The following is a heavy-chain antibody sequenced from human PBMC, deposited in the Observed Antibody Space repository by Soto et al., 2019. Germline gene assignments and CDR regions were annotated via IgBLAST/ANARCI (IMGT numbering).Heavy chain of an antibody. D-gene: IGHD6-6*01. V-gene: IGHV4-39*01. CDR2: MYYTGNK. Sequence: SATLSLTCTVSGGSISSSTYYWDWIRQPPGKGLEWIGAMYYTGNKNYNPSLESRVTMSVDTSKNQFSLKLSSVTPTDTAVYYCARRSSSSLGCLFDPWGPGILVTVSS. CDR3: ARRSSSSLGCLFDP. J-gene: IGHJ5*02. CDR1: GGSISSSTYY.